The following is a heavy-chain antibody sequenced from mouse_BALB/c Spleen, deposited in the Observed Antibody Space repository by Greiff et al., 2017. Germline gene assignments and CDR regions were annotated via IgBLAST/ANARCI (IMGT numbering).Heavy chain of an antibody. J-gene: IGHJ3*01. CDR3: ARPMITTETWFAY. D-gene: IGHD2-4*01. CDR1: GYSITSDYA. V-gene: IGHV3-2*02. Sequence: EVQLQESGPGLVKPSQSLSLTCTVTGYSITSDYAWNWIRQFPGNKLEWMGYISYSGSTSYNPSLKSRISITRDTSKNQFFLQLNSVTTEDTATYYCARPMITTETWFAYWGQGTLVTVSA. CDR2: ISYSGST.